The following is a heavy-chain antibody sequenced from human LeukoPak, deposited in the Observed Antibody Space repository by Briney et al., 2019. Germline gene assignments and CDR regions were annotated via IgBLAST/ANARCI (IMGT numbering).Heavy chain of an antibody. V-gene: IGHV3-74*01. CDR3: AKKTSYCAGDCFPYYFDY. D-gene: IGHD2-21*02. Sequence: GGSLRLSCAASGFTFSSYWMYWVRQAPGKGLVWVSRINSDGSSTIYADSVKGRFAISRDNAKNTLYLQMNSLRAEDTAVYYCAKKTSYCAGDCFPYYFDYWGRGTLVTVSS. J-gene: IGHJ4*02. CDR1: GFTFSSYW. CDR2: INSDGSST.